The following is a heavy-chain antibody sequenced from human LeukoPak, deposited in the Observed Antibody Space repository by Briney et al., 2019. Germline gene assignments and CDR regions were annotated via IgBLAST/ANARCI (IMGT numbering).Heavy chain of an antibody. CDR3: ARVSGPHYYYGMDV. V-gene: IGHV3-53*04. CDR2: IYSGGST. D-gene: IGHD2-15*01. CDR1: GFTVSSNY. J-gene: IGHJ6*02. Sequence: PGGSLRLSCAASGFTVSSNYMSWVRQAPGKGLEWVSVIYSGGSTYYADSVKGRFTISRHNFKNTLYLQMNSLRAEDTAVYYCARVSGPHYYYGMDVWGQGTTVTVSS.